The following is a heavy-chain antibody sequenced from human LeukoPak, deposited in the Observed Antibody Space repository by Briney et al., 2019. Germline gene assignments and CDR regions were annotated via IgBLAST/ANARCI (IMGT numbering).Heavy chain of an antibody. CDR1: GFTFSSSW. D-gene: IGHD3-10*01. Sequence: PGGSLRLSCAASGFTFSSSWMTWVRQAPGKGLEWVSIIYSGGSTFYADSVKGRFTISRDNSKNTLYLQMNSLRAEDTAVYYCARDGSYLSAFDIWGQGTMVTVSS. CDR2: IYSGGST. CDR3: ARDGSYLSAFDI. V-gene: IGHV3-53*01. J-gene: IGHJ3*02.